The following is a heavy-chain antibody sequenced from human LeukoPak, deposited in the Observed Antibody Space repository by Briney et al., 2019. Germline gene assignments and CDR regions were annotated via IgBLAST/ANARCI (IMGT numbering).Heavy chain of an antibody. D-gene: IGHD4-23*01. J-gene: IGHJ4*02. V-gene: IGHV4-34*01. CDR2: INHSGST. Sequence: SETLSLTCSVYGGSFSGYYWSWIRQPPGKGLEWIGEINHSGSTNYNPSLKSRVTISVDTSKNQFSLKLSSVTAADTAVYYCARFDYGGSYYFDYWGQGTLVTVSS. CDR1: GGSFSGYY. CDR3: ARFDYGGSYYFDY.